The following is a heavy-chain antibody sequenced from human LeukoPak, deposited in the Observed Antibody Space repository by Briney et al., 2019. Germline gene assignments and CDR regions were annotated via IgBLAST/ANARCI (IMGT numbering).Heavy chain of an antibody. D-gene: IGHD5/OR15-5a*01. V-gene: IGHV3-23*01. CDR3: AKREKGSTGRFFDY. CDR2: ISEGVGNT. Sequence: PGGSLRLSCAASGFTFTNYAMIWVRQAPGKGLEWVSGISEGVGNTYYADSVKGRFTISRDHSKNTLYLQMNSLRAEDTALYYCAKREKGSTGRFFDYWGQGTLVTVSS. CDR1: GFTFTNYA. J-gene: IGHJ4*02.